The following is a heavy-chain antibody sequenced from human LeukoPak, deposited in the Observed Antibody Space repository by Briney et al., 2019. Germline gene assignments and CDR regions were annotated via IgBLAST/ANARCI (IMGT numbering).Heavy chain of an antibody. Sequence: SVKVSCKASGGTFSSYAVSWVRQAPGQGLEWMGGIIPIFGTANYAQKFQGRVTITADESTSTAYMELSSLRSEDTAVYYCARAESPSTYCSSTSCYYFDYWGQGTLVTVSS. CDR2: IIPIFGTA. V-gene: IGHV1-69*13. CDR1: GGTFSSYA. J-gene: IGHJ4*02. CDR3: ARAESPSTYCSSTSCYYFDY. D-gene: IGHD2-2*01.